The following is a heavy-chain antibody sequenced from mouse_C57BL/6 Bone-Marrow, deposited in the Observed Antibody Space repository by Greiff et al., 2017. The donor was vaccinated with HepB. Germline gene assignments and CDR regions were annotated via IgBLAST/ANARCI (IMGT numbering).Heavy chain of an antibody. D-gene: IGHD4-1*01. Sequence: EVQLQQSGTVLARPGASVKMSCKTSGYTFTSYWMHWVKQRPGQGLEWIGAIYPGNSDTSYNQKFKGKAKLTAVTSANTAYMELSSLTNEDSAVYYCTREDWGYYYAMDYWGQGTSVTVSS. CDR3: TREDWGYYYAMDY. CDR1: GYTFTSYW. V-gene: IGHV1-5*01. CDR2: IYPGNSDT. J-gene: IGHJ4*01.